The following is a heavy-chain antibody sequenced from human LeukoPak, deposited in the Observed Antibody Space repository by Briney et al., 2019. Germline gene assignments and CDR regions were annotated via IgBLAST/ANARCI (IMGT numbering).Heavy chain of an antibody. CDR1: GVSISSYY. V-gene: IGHV4-59*01. J-gene: IGHJ4*02. CDR2: IYYSGST. Sequence: PSETLSLTCTVSGVSISSYYWSWIRQPPGKGLEWIGYIYYSGSTNYNPSLKSRVTISVDTSKNQFSLKLTSVTAADTAVYHCARGGGSGYSYGWGQGTLVTVSS. CDR3: ARGGGSGYSYG. D-gene: IGHD5-18*01.